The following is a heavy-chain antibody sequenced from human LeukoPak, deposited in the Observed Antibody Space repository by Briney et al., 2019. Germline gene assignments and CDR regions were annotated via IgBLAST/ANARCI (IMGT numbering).Heavy chain of an antibody. J-gene: IGHJ4*02. D-gene: IGHD7-27*01. CDR2: ISDSDDST. Sequence: GGSLRLSCAAPGFTFSSYAMSWVRQAPGKGLEWVSTISDSDDSTYYADSVKGRFAISRDNSKNTLYLQVNSLRAEDTAVYYCAKDGGLWVSAHWGDSWGRGTLVTVSS. V-gene: IGHV3-23*01. CDR3: AKDGGLWVSAHWGDS. CDR1: GFTFSSYA.